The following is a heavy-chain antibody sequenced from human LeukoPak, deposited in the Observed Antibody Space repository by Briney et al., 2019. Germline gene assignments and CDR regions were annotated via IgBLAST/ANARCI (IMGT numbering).Heavy chain of an antibody. D-gene: IGHD3-10*01. CDR1: GGSISSYY. J-gene: IGHJ6*03. Sequence: PSETLSLTCTVSGGSISSYYWSSIRQPPGKGLEWLGYIYYSGSTNYNPSLKSRVTISVDTSKNQFSLKLSSVTAADTAVYYCARGTYYSYYYYYMDVWGKGTTVTVSS. CDR3: ARGTYYSYYYYYMDV. V-gene: IGHV4-59*01. CDR2: IYYSGST.